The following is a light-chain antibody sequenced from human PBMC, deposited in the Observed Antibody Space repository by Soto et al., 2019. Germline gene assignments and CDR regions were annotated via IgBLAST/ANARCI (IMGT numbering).Light chain of an antibody. Sequence: QSALTQPASVSGSPGQSITISCTGTSSDVGNYNLVSWYQQHPGKAPKLMIYEGTKRPSGASNRFSGSKSGGTASLTISGLQSEDEADYYCCSYAGSSFYVFGTGTKVTVL. V-gene: IGLV2-23*01. CDR1: SSDVGNYNL. J-gene: IGLJ1*01. CDR2: EGT. CDR3: CSYAGSSFYV.